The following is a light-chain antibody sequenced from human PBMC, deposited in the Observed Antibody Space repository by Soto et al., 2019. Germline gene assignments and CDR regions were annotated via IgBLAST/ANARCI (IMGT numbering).Light chain of an antibody. V-gene: IGKV1-39*01. CDR1: QSISNY. J-gene: IGKJ5*01. CDR2: AAS. Sequence: DIQMTKSPSSLSASVGDRVTITFRASQSISNYINWYQQKPGKVPKLLIYAASSLQSGVPSRFSGRGDGTDFALNISSLQPEDFARYYCQQSYSTPFVTFGQGTRREI. CDR3: QQSYSTPFVT.